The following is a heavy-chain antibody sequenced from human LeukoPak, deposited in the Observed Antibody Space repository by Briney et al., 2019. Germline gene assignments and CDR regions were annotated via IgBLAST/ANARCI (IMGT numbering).Heavy chain of an antibody. V-gene: IGHV4-34*01. CDR3: ARQSIAARPFSFDYYYYYMDV. Sequence: PSETLSLTCAVYGGSFSGYYWSWIRQPPGKGLEWIGEINHSGSTNYNPSLKSRVTISVDTSKNQFSLKLSSVTAADTAVYYCARQSIAARPFSFDYYYYYMDVWGKGTTVTVPS. J-gene: IGHJ6*03. D-gene: IGHD6-6*01. CDR2: INHSGST. CDR1: GGSFSGYY.